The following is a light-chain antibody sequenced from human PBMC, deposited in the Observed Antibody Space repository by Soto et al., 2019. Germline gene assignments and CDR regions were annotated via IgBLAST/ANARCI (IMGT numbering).Light chain of an antibody. J-gene: IGKJ5*01. CDR3: QQRHMWHIT. CDR2: DAY. V-gene: IGKV3-11*01. Sequence: EVVLTQSPVTLSLSPGERATLSCRASQSFRGLLAWYQQKPGQAPRLLIYDAYNRATGIPPRFSGSGSGTDFTLTISSLEPEDSEVYYCQQRHMWHITFGQRTRLEI. CDR1: QSFRGL.